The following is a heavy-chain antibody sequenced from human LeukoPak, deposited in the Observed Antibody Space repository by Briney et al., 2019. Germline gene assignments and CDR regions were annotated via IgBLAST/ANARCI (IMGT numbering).Heavy chain of an antibody. CDR2: IYYSGST. CDR1: GGSIGSYY. Sequence: PSETLSLTCTVSGGSIGSYYWSWIRQPPGKGLEWIGYIYYSGSTNYNPSLKSRVTISVDTSKNQFSLKLSSVTAADTAVYYCARDDGGFWGQGTLVTVSS. V-gene: IGHV4-59*01. CDR3: ARDDGGF. D-gene: IGHD3-10*01. J-gene: IGHJ4*02.